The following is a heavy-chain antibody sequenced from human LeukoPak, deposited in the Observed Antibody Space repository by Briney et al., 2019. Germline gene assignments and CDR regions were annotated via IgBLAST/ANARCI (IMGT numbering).Heavy chain of an antibody. CDR1: GGSISGSSYY. Sequence: PSETLSLTCIVAGGSISGSSYYWGWIRHPPGKGLVYIGSIIFGGSTFYNPSLRNRVPISVDTSENQFSLKIDSVTAADTAVYYCVRGSPYHSWGQGILVTVSS. CDR2: IIFGGST. D-gene: IGHD2-15*01. V-gene: IGHV4-39*01. CDR3: VRGSPYHS. J-gene: IGHJ4*02.